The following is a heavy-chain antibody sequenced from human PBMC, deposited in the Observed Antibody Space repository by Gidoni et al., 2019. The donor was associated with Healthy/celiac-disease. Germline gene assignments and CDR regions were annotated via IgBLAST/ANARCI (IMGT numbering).Heavy chain of an antibody. J-gene: IGHJ3*02. CDR1: GGSISSYY. CDR3: ARDHTVTTGGAFDI. V-gene: IGHV4-59*01. D-gene: IGHD4-17*01. Sequence: QVQLQESGPGLVKPSETLSLTCTVSGGSISSYYWSWIRQPPGKGLEWIGYIYYSGITNYNPSLKSRVTISVDTSKNQFSLKLSSVTAADTAVYYCARDHTVTTGGAFDIWGQVTMVTVSS. CDR2: IYYSGIT.